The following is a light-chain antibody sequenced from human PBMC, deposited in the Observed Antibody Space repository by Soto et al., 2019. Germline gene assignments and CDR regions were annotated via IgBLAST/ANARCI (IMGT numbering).Light chain of an antibody. CDR2: LGS. Sequence: DIVMTQSPLSLPVTPGEPAAISCRSSQSLLHSNGYNYLDWYLQKPGQSPQLLIYLGSNRASRVPGRFSGSGSGTDFTLKISRVEAEDVGVYYCMQALQTPLFGGGTKVEIK. CDR1: QSLLHSNGYNY. J-gene: IGKJ4*01. V-gene: IGKV2-28*01. CDR3: MQALQTPL.